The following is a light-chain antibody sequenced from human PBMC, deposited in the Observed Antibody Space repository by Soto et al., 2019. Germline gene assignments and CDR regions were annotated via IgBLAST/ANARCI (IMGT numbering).Light chain of an antibody. J-gene: IGLJ1*01. Sequence: SVLTQPASVSGSPGQSITISCTGTSSDVGGYNYVSWYQQHPGKVPKLLIYRNTYRPSGVPDRFSGSRSATSASLTITGLQAEDEADYYCQSYDRSLSGSFFGTGTKVTVL. CDR2: RNT. CDR1: SSDVGGYNY. CDR3: QSYDRSLSGSF. V-gene: IGLV2-14*01.